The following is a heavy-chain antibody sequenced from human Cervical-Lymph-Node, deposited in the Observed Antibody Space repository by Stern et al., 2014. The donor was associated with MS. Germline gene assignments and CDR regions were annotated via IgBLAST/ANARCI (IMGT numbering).Heavy chain of an antibody. CDR1: GYTFTSYD. D-gene: IGHD6-19*01. J-gene: IGHJ4*02. CDR2: MNPNSDNT. V-gene: IGHV1-8*01. CDR3: ARGPLLLTPSGSLDY. Sequence: VQLVESGAEVKKPGASVTVSCKASGYTFTSYDINLRRQATGQGLEWMGLMNPNSDNTDYAQKFQGRVTMTRNTSISTAYMELSSLRSEDTAVYYCARGPLLLTPSGSLDYWGQGTLVTVSS.